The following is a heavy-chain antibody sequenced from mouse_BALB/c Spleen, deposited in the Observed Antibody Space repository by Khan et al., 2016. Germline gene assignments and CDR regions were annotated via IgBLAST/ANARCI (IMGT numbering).Heavy chain of an antibody. V-gene: IGHV1-69*01. J-gene: IGHJ4*01. D-gene: IGHD1-1*01. CDR2: IDTSDSYT. CDR3: ARQHYGSSNDAMDN. CDR1: GYTFTDYW. Sequence: QVQLQQPGAELVMPGASVKMSCKASGYTFTDYWMHWVKQRPGQGLEWIGAIDTSDSYTSYNQKFKGKATLTVDESSSTAYMQLSSLTSEDSAVYYCARQHYGSSNDAMDNWGQGTSVTVSS.